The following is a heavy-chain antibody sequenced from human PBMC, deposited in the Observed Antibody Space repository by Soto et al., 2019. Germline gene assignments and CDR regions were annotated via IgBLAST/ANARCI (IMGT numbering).Heavy chain of an antibody. Sequence: EVRLVESGGGLVKPGGSLRLFCAASGFTFSSYSMNWVRQAPGKGLEWVSSISSSSSYIYYADSVKGRFTISRDNAKNSLYLQMNSLRAEDTAVYYCARPWGHYYYYYYMDVWGKGTTVTVSS. CDR1: GFTFSSYS. V-gene: IGHV3-21*01. CDR3: ARPWGHYYYYYYMDV. CDR2: ISSSSSYI. D-gene: IGHD7-27*01. J-gene: IGHJ6*03.